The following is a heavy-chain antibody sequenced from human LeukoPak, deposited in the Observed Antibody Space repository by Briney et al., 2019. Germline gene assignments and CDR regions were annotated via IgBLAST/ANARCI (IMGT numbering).Heavy chain of an antibody. D-gene: IGHD1-26*01. CDR1: GYTLTELS. CDR3: ATHSGNYYLGALDV. J-gene: IGHJ3*01. V-gene: IGHV1-24*01. Sequence: ASVTVSCKVSGYTLTELSVHWVRQAPGKGLEWMGGFDPEDGETIYAQKFQGRVTMTEDTSTDTTYMELSSLRSEDTAVYYCATHSGNYYLGALDVWGQGTMVTVSS. CDR2: FDPEDGET.